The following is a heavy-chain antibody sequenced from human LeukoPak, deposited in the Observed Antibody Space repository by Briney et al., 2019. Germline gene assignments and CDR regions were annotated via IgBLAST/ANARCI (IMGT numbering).Heavy chain of an antibody. Sequence: GGSLRLSCAASGFTFSSYAMSWVRQAPGKGLEWVAVISYDGSNEYYADSVKGRFTISRDNSKNTLYLQMNSLRAEDTAVYYCARDYCSGGSCYGQSDYWGQGTLVTVSS. V-gene: IGHV3-30*04. D-gene: IGHD2-15*01. CDR3: ARDYCSGGSCYGQSDY. CDR2: ISYDGSNE. CDR1: GFTFSSYA. J-gene: IGHJ4*02.